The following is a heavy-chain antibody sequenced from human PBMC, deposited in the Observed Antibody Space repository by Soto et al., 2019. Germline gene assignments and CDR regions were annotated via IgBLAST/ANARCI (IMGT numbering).Heavy chain of an antibody. J-gene: IGHJ4*02. V-gene: IGHV3-11*03. Sequence: PGGSLRLSCAASGFTFSDYYMSWVRQAPGKGLEWVSYISSSSSYTNYADSVKGRFTISRDNAKNSLYLQMNSLRAEDTAVYYCARQDYGDSSGYYYGYWGQGTLVTVSS. D-gene: IGHD3-22*01. CDR3: ARQDYGDSSGYYYGY. CDR1: GFTFSDYY. CDR2: ISSSSSYT.